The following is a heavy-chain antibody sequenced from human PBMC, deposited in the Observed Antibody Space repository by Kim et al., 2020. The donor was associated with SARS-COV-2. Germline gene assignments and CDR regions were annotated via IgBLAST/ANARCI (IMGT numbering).Heavy chain of an antibody. V-gene: IGHV3-30*18. CDR1: GFSFDSYT. J-gene: IGHJ5*02. Sequence: GGSLRLSCAASGFSFDSYTMHWVRQAPGKGLEWVALLSYDEVNEYYAESVKGRFTISRDNSRNTLFLQLNNVTPEDTAIYFCTKDGVERDYLGANWFDHWGRGDLVAVSS. CDR3: TKDGVERDYLGANWFDH. CDR2: LSYDEVNE. D-gene: IGHD3-16*01.